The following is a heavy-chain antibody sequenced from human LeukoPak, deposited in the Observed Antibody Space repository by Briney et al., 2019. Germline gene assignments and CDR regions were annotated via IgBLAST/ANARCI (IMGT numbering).Heavy chain of an antibody. D-gene: IGHD3-3*01. J-gene: IGHJ5*02. Sequence: SETLSLTCTVSGGSISSYYWSWIRQPAGKGLEWIGRIYTSGSTNYNPSLKSRVTMSVDTPKNQFSLKLSSVTAADTAVYYCARNSPVTIFGVVIAVGFDPWGQGTLVTVSS. V-gene: IGHV4-4*07. CDR2: IYTSGST. CDR1: GGSISSYY. CDR3: ARNSPVTIFGVVIAVGFDP.